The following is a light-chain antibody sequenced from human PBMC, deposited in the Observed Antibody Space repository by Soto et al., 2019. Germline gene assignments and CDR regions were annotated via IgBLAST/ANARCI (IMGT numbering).Light chain of an antibody. CDR3: QQDNTVPWT. Sequence: DIQLTQSPSSVSASVGDRVTITCRASQDISTRLAWYQQKPGTAPKLLIYAAFTLLSGVPSRFSGSGSGTDFSLTVSSLQPEDLATYLYQQDNTVPWTFGQGTKVGIK. J-gene: IGKJ1*01. CDR2: AAF. CDR1: QDISTR. V-gene: IGKV1-12*01.